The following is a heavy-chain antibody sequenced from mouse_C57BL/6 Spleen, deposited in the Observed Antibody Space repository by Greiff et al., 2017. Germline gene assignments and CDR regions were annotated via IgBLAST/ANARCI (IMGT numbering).Heavy chain of an antibody. CDR3: ARALLRYYYAMDY. CDR1: GFTFSDYY. V-gene: IGHV5-16*01. CDR2: INYDGSST. J-gene: IGHJ4*01. Sequence: EVQRVESEGGLVQPGSSMKLSCTASGFTFSDYYMAWVRQVPEKGLEWVANINYDGSSTYYLDSLKSRFIISRDNAKNILYLQMSSLKSEDTATYYCARALLRYYYAMDYWGQGTSVTVSS. D-gene: IGHD1-1*01.